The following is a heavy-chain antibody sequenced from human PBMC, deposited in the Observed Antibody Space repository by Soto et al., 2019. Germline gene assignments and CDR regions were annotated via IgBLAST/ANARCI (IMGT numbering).Heavy chain of an antibody. V-gene: IGHV1-18*01. CDR3: ARTTVTASYYYMDV. Sequence: QVQLVQSGAEVKQPGASVKVSCKASGYTFTNHGFTWVRQAPGQGLEWLGWISTYNGNTKYAQKVQGRLTMTTDTSTSTANMELTSLRSDDTALYYCARTTVTASYYYMDVWGKGSTVTVSS. CDR2: ISTYNGNT. D-gene: IGHD4-17*01. CDR1: GYTFTNHG. J-gene: IGHJ6*03.